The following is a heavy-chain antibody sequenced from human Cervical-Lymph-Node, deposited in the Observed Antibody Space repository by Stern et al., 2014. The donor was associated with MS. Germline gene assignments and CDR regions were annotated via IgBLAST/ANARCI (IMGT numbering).Heavy chain of an antibody. CDR1: RFTFDNYG. CDR2: FSYDGINN. J-gene: IGHJ5*02. D-gene: IGHD1-7*01. CDR3: AKHRGEDWNYAFWFDP. Sequence: QEQLVESGGGVVQPGTSLRLSCAASRFTFDNYGMHWVRQAPGKGLEWVALFSYDGINNHYADSVKGRFTISRDNSNNTLFLQMNSLRAEDTAVYYCAKHRGEDWNYAFWFDPWGQGTLVTVSS. V-gene: IGHV3-30*18.